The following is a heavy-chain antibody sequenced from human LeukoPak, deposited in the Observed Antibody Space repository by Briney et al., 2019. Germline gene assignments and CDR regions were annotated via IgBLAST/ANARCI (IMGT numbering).Heavy chain of an antibody. J-gene: IGHJ4*02. V-gene: IGHV1-69*13. CDR2: IIPIFGTA. CDR3: AKVGHDYGDFYGYYFDY. D-gene: IGHD4-17*01. Sequence: ASVKVSCKASGGTFSSYAISWVRQAPGQGLEWMGGIIPIFGTANYAQKFQGRVTITADESTSTAYMELSSLRAEDTAVYYCAKVGHDYGDFYGYYFDYWGQGTLVTVSS. CDR1: GGTFSSYA.